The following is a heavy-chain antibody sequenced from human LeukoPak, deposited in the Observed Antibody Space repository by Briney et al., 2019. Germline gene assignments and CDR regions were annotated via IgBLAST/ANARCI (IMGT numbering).Heavy chain of an antibody. Sequence: PSETLSLTCTVSGGSISSDGYYWSWIRQHPGKGLEWIGYIYYSGNTYYNPSLKSRVIISVDTSKNQSSLKLSSVTAADTAVYYCARLPSLNYDFWSGYQDVWGKGTTVTVSS. V-gene: IGHV4-31*03. CDR1: GGSISSDGYY. D-gene: IGHD3-3*01. CDR3: ARLPSLNYDFWSGYQDV. CDR2: IYYSGNT. J-gene: IGHJ6*04.